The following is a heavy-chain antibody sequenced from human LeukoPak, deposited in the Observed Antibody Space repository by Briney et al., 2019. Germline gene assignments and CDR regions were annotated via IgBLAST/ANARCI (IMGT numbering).Heavy chain of an antibody. V-gene: IGHV3-74*01. D-gene: IGHD2-2*01. CDR3: ARILYCTSISCYSS. J-gene: IGHJ1*01. CDR1: GFTFSNYW. Sequence: GGSLRLSCAASGFTFSNYWMHWVRQAPGNGLVWVSRIDPDGSNTTYADSVKGRFTISRDNAKNTLYLQMNSLRAEDTAVYYCARILYCTSISCYSSWGQGTLVTVSS. CDR2: IDPDGSNT.